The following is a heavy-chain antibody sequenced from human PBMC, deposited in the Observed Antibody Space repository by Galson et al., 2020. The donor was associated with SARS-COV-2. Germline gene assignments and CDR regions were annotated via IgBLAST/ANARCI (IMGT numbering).Heavy chain of an antibody. D-gene: IGHD3-10*01. Sequence: GGSLRLSCAASGFTFSSYGMHWVRQAPGKGLEWVAVIWYDGSNKYYADSVKGRFTISRDNSKNTLYLQMNSLRAEDTAVYYCARDALPAYYYGSGSHYYYYGMDVWGQGTTVTVSS. CDR2: IWYDGSNK. V-gene: IGHV3-33*01. CDR1: GFTFSSYG. CDR3: ARDALPAYYYGSGSHYYYYGMDV. J-gene: IGHJ6*02.